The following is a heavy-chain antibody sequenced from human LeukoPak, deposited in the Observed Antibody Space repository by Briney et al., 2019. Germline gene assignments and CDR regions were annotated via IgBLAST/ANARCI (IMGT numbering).Heavy chain of an antibody. CDR3: ARDVGYSNYDYYYYCYMDV. CDR2: ISSSSSYI. V-gene: IGHV3-21*01. J-gene: IGHJ6*03. D-gene: IGHD4-11*01. Sequence: PGGSLRLSCAASGFTFSSYSMNWVRQAPGKGLEWVSSISSSSSYIYYADSVKGRFTISRDNAKNSLYLQMNSLRAEDTAVYYCARDVGYSNYDYYYYCYMDVWGKGTTVTVSS. CDR1: GFTFSSYS.